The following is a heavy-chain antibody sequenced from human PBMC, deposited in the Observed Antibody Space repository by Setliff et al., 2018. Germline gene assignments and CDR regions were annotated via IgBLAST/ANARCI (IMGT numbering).Heavy chain of an antibody. Sequence: GGSLRLSCAASGFVVSNNEMSWVRQAPVKGLEWVSVTYASGATNYADSVKGRFTISRDNSKNTLYLQMNSLRAEDTAVYYCRLWFEETWRDYWGQGTLVTVSS. CDR1: GFVVSNNE. CDR2: TYASGAT. V-gene: IGHV3-53*01. CDR3: RLWFEETWRDY. J-gene: IGHJ4*02. D-gene: IGHD3-10*01.